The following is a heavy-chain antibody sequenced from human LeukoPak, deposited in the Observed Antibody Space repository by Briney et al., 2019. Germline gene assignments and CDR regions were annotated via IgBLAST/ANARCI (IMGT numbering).Heavy chain of an antibody. D-gene: IGHD6-19*01. CDR1: GGSISSGSYY. V-gene: IGHV4-61*02. J-gene: IGHJ4*02. CDR3: ARDSSPWLVRY. Sequence: PSETLSLTCTVSGGSISSGSYYWSWIRQPAGEGLEWIGRIHTSGTTNYNPSLKSRVTISVATSKNQFSLELSSVTAADTAVYYCARDSSPWLVRYWGQGTLVTVSS. CDR2: IHTSGTT.